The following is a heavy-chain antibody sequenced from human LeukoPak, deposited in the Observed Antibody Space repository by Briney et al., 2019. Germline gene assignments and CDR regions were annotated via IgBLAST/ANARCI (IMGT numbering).Heavy chain of an antibody. Sequence: GRSLRLSCAASGFTFSSYSMNWVRQAPGKGLEWVSSISSSSSYIYYADSVKGRFTISRDNAKNSLYLQMNSLRAEDTAVYYCARDIAVAGDYWGQGTLVTVSS. J-gene: IGHJ4*02. CDR1: GFTFSSYS. CDR2: ISSSSSYI. CDR3: ARDIAVAGDY. V-gene: IGHV3-21*01. D-gene: IGHD6-19*01.